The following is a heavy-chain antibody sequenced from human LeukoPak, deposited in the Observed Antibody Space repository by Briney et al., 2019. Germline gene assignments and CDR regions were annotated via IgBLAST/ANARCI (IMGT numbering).Heavy chain of an antibody. CDR1: GFTFSTLT. Sequence: PGGSLRLSCAAPGFTFSTLTWTWVRQAPGKGLEWVSFFRLNSDYIYYADSVKGRFTISRDNAKNSLYLQMNSLRAEDTAIYYCARDRNWNFDYWGQGTLVTVSS. V-gene: IGHV3-21*05. J-gene: IGHJ4*02. D-gene: IGHD1-1*01. CDR2: FRLNSDYI. CDR3: ARDRNWNFDY.